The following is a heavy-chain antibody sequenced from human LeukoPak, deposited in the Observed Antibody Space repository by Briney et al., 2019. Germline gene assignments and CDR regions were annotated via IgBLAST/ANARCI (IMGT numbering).Heavy chain of an antibody. CDR3: ARDRHYYDSSGYYYSYYYYYMDV. CDR2: IYHSGST. V-gene: IGHV4-38-2*02. D-gene: IGHD3-22*01. J-gene: IGHJ6*03. CDR1: GYSISSGYY. Sequence: PSETLSLTCAVSGYSISSGYYWGWIRQPPGKGLEWIGSIYHSGSTYYNPSLKSRVTISVDTSKNQFSLKLSSVTAADTAVYYCARDRHYYDSSGYYYSYYYYYMDVWGKGTTVTVSS.